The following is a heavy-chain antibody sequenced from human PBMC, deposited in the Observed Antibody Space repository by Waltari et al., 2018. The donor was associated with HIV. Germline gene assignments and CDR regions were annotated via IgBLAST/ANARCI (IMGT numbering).Heavy chain of an antibody. CDR1: GYTFTAYY. J-gene: IGHJ4*02. D-gene: IGHD1-26*01. CDR2: VDPATGET. V-gene: IGHV1-69-2*01. CDR3: LSDSGI. Sequence: QSGSQVVKARTAVTLACRVSGYTFTAYYRHLVKRAPRQTFQWLGRVDPATGETFYGDHCRTRVTITVDSSSETSFLYLTDVTTDDSAIYYCLSDSGIWGQGSLVTV.